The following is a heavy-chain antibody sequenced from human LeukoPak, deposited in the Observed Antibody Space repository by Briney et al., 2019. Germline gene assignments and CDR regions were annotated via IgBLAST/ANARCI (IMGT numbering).Heavy chain of an antibody. Sequence: GASVKVSCKASGYTFTGHYMHWVRQAPGQGLEWMGWINPNSGGTNYAQKFQGRVTMTRGTSISTAYMELSRLRSDDSAVYYCASLNLPDSSGYYDDWGQGTLVTVSS. CDR2: INPNSGGT. V-gene: IGHV1-2*02. CDR3: ASLNLPDSSGYYDD. J-gene: IGHJ4*02. CDR1: GYTFTGHY. D-gene: IGHD3-22*01.